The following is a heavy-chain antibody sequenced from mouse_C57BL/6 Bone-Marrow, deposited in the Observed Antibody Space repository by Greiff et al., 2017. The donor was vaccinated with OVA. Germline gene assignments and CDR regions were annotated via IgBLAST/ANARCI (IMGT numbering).Heavy chain of an antibody. CDR3: ARSWTGTEFAY. J-gene: IGHJ3*01. V-gene: IGHV1-36*01. Sequence: DVHLVESGPVLVKPGPSVKISCKASGFTFTDYYMHWVKQSHGKSLEWIGLVYPYNGGTSYNQKFKGKATLTVDTSSSTAYMELNSLTSEDSAVYYCARSWTGTEFAYWGQGTLVTVSA. CDR2: VYPYNGGT. CDR1: GFTFTDYY. D-gene: IGHD4-1*01.